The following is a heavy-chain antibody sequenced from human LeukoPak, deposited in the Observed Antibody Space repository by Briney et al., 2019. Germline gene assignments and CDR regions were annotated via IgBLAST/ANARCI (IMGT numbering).Heavy chain of an antibody. Sequence: ASVKVSCKASGYTFTSYDINWVRQATGQGLEWMGWMNPNSGNTGYAQKFQGRVTITRNTSISTAYMELSSLRSEDTAVYYCARVDYYDSSGTNSLDPWGQGTLVTVSS. CDR1: GYTFTSYD. V-gene: IGHV1-8*03. CDR3: ARVDYYDSSGTNSLDP. CDR2: MNPNSGNT. D-gene: IGHD3-22*01. J-gene: IGHJ5*02.